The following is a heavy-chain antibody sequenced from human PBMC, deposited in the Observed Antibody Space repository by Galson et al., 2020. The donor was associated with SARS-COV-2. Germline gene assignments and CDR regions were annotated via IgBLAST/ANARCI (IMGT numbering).Heavy chain of an antibody. J-gene: IGHJ6*02. CDR3: ARVGAVAGYYYYYGMYV. Sequence: ASVKVSCKASGYTFTGYYMHWVRQAPGQGLEWMGWINPNSGGTNYAQKFQGRVTMTRDTSISTAYMELSRLRSDDTAVYYCARVGAVAGYYYYYGMYVWGQGTTVTVSS. CDR2: INPNSGGT. CDR1: GYTFTGYY. D-gene: IGHD6-19*01. V-gene: IGHV1-2*02.